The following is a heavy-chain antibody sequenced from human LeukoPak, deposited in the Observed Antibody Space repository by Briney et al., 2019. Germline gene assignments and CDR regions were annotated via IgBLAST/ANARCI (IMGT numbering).Heavy chain of an antibody. D-gene: IGHD3-22*01. Sequence: SETLSLTCTVSGGSISSYYWSWIRQPPGKGLEWIGYIYYSGSTNCNPSLKSRVTISVDTSKNQFSLKLSSVTAADTAVYYCARDGPGDSSGYYYYWGQGTLVTVSS. V-gene: IGHV4-59*01. CDR3: ARDGPGDSSGYYYY. CDR2: IYYSGST. J-gene: IGHJ4*02. CDR1: GGSISSYY.